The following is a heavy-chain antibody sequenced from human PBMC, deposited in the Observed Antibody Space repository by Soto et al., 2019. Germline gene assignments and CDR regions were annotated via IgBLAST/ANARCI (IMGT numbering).Heavy chain of an antibody. J-gene: IGHJ6*02. CDR1: GFTFSSYG. V-gene: IGHV3-33*01. D-gene: IGHD3-3*01. CDR2: IWYDGSNK. CDR3: ARGSRFWSGYHYYYYGMDV. Sequence: RRLSCAASGFTFSSYGMHWVRQAPGKGLEWVAVIWYDGSNKYYADSVKGRFTISRDNSKNTLYLQMNSLRAEDTAVFYCARGSRFWSGYHYYYYGMDVWGQGTTVTVSS.